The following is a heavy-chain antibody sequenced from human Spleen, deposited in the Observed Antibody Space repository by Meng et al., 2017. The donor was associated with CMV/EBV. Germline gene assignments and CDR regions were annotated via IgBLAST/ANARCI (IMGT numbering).Heavy chain of an antibody. D-gene: IGHD3-9*01. Sequence: SETLSLTCTVSGGSVSSGSYYWSWIRQPPGKRLEWIGHIYHSGSTNNNPSLKSRVTISLDTSKNHFSLKLSSVTAADTAMYYCAKGESYDILTGYYPLIGAFDIWGQGTMVTVSS. J-gene: IGHJ3*02. CDR2: IYHSGST. CDR3: AKGESYDILTGYYPLIGAFDI. V-gene: IGHV4-61*03. CDR1: GGSVSSGSYY.